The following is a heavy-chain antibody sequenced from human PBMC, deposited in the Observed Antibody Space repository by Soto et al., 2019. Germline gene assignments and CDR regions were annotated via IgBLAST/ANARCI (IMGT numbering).Heavy chain of an antibody. CDR1: GGSFSGYY. J-gene: IGHJ6*02. Sequence: PSETLSLTCAVYGGSFSGYYWSWIRQPPGKGLEWIGEINHSGSTNYNPSLKSRVTISVDTSKNQFSLKLSSVTAADTAVYYCARGRNGSGSYYNGGSYYYYGMDVWGQGTTVTVSS. D-gene: IGHD3-10*01. V-gene: IGHV4-34*01. CDR2: INHSGST. CDR3: ARGRNGSGSYYNGGSYYYYGMDV.